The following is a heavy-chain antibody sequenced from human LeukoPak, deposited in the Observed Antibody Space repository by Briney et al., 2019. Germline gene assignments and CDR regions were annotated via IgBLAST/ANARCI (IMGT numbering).Heavy chain of an antibody. CDR3: AKGPYYNILTGYRKGGAFDV. D-gene: IGHD3-9*01. Sequence: GGSLRLSCAPSVFTFSSYVMHRVRQAPGPGLEWVAFIRYDGSNKYYADSVKGRFTISRDSSKNNPYLQMNSLRAEDTAVYYCAKGPYYNILTGYRKGGAFDVWGRGTMVTVSS. CDR1: VFTFSSYV. J-gene: IGHJ3*01. V-gene: IGHV3-30*02. CDR2: IRYDGSNK.